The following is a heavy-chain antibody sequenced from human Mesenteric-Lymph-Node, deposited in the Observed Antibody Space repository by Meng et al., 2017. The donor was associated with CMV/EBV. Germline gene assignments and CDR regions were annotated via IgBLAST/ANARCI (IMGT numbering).Heavy chain of an antibody. V-gene: IGHV4-59*01. D-gene: IGHD3-3*01. CDR2: IYYSGST. CDR1: GGSISSYY. CDR3: ARGVEYYDFWSGYYTGWFDP. J-gene: IGHJ5*02. Sequence: SETLSLTCTVSGGSISSYYWSWIRQPPGKGLEWIGFIYYSGSTNYNPSLKSRVTISVDTSKNQFSLKLSSVTAADTAVYYCARGVEYYDFWSGYYTGWFDPWGQGTLVTVSS.